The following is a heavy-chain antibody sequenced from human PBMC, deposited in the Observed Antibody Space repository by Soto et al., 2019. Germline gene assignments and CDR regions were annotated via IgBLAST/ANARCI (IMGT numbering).Heavy chain of an antibody. D-gene: IGHD6-19*01. J-gene: IGHJ4*02. CDR1: GDSVSSNTAA. Sequence: QVHLQQSGPGLVKPSQTLSLTCAISGDSVSSNTAAWNWIRSSPSRGLEWLGRTYYRSNWRHDYAVSVKSRITVNPDTSKNHFSLQLNSVTPDDTAMYYCARGVAGSGFDLWGQGTLVTVSS. CDR2: TYYRSNWRH. V-gene: IGHV6-1*01. CDR3: ARGVAGSGFDL.